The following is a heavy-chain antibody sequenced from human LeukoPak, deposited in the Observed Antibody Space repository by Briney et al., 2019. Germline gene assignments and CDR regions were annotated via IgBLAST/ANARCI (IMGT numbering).Heavy chain of an antibody. V-gene: IGHV4-34*01. D-gene: IGHD3-22*01. J-gene: IGHJ4*02. CDR1: GGSFSGYY. CDR2: INHSGST. Sequence: SETLSLTCAVYGGSFSGYYWSWIRQPPGKGLEWIGEINHSGSTNYNPSLKSRVTISVDTSKNQFSLKLSSVTAADTAAYYCARGGPLGYYDRSGYYDYWGQGTLVTVSS. CDR3: ARGGPLGYYDRSGYYDY.